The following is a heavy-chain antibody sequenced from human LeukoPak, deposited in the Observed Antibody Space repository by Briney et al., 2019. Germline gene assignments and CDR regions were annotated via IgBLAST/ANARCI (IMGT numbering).Heavy chain of an antibody. V-gene: IGHV4-59*01. D-gene: IGHD5-24*01. Sequence: SETLSLTCTVSGGSISSYYWSWIRQTPGKGLEWIGYIYYSGSTNYSPSLKSRVTISVDTSKNQFSLKLSSVTAADTAVYYCARGRWLGDALDIWGQGTMVTVSS. CDR3: ARGRWLGDALDI. CDR1: GGSISSYY. J-gene: IGHJ3*02. CDR2: IYYSGST.